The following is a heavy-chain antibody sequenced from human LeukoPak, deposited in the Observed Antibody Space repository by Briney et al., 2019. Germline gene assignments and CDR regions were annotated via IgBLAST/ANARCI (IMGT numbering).Heavy chain of an antibody. V-gene: IGHV4-38-2*01. CDR1: GYSISSGYY. J-gene: IGHJ4*02. CDR3: ARLRGYFDY. D-gene: IGHD1-26*01. CDR2: IYHSGST. Sequence: SETLSLTCAVSGYSISSGYYWGWIRQPPGKGLEWIGSIYHSGSTYYNPSLKSRVTISVDTSKNQFSLKLSSVTAADTAVYYCARLRGYFDYWGQGTLVTVSS.